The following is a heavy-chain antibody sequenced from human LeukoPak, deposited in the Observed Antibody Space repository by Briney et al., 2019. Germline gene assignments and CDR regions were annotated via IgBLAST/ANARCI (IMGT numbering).Heavy chain of an antibody. CDR3: ARVTAWSPNWFDP. D-gene: IGHD2-15*01. CDR2: MNPNSGNT. V-gene: IGHV1-8*03. Sequence: ASVKVSCKASGYTFTSYYMHWVRQATGQGLEWMGWMNPNSGNTGYAQKFQGRVTITRNTSISTAYMELSSLRSEDTAVYYCARVTAWSPNWFDPWGQGTLVTVSS. CDR1: GYTFTSYY. J-gene: IGHJ5*02.